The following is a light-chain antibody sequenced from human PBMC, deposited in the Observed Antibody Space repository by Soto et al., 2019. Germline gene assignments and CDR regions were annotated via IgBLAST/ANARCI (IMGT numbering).Light chain of an antibody. Sequence: QSALTQPASVSGSPGQSITISCTGTSRDVAAYDYVSWYQPHPGTPPKLLIYDVTKRPSGISYRFSASKSGNTASLTISGLLPEDEADYYCSSYTTSSTLVFGPGTKVTVL. V-gene: IGLV2-14*03. CDR1: SRDVAAYDY. J-gene: IGLJ1*01. CDR3: SSYTTSSTLV. CDR2: DVT.